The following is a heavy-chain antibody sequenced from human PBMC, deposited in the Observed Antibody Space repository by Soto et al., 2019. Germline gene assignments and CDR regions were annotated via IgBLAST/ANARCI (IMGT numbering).Heavy chain of an antibody. CDR2: INHSGST. J-gene: IGHJ4*02. D-gene: IGHD2-2*01. CDR3: ARGGHCSSTSCKDFDY. V-gene: IGHV4-34*01. CDR1: GGSVRGYY. Sequence: PSETLSLTCAVYGGSVRGYYWSWTRQPPGKGLEWIGEINHSGSTNYNPSLKSRVTISVDTSKNQFSLKLSSVTAADTAVYYCARGGHCSSTSCKDFDYWGQGTLVTVSS.